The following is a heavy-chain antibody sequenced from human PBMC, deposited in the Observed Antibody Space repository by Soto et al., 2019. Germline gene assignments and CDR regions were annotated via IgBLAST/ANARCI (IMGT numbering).Heavy chain of an antibody. CDR3: ARGRWELLPSD. CDR2: VSPDGGVT. Sequence: EVQLVESGGGLVQPGGSLRLSCEASGFSFSSYWMLWVRQDPGKGLLWVARVSPDGGVTSYADSVKGRFTIFRDNAKNTVYLQMNSLRVEDTAVYFCARGRWELLPSDWGQGTLVTVSS. J-gene: IGHJ4*02. CDR1: GFSFSSYW. D-gene: IGHD1-26*01. V-gene: IGHV3-74*01.